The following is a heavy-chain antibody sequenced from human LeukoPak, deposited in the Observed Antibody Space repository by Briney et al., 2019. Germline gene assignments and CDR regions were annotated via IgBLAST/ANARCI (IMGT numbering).Heavy chain of an antibody. CDR2: ICGSGGST. CDR3: ARQRADREHYYYYYYMDV. J-gene: IGHJ6*03. Sequence: GGSLRLSCAASGFTFSSYAMSWVRQAPGKGLEGVSAICGSGGSTYYADSVKGRFTISRDNSKNTLYLQMNSLRAEDTAVYYCARQRADREHYYYYYYMDVWGKGTTVTVSS. D-gene: IGHD1-26*01. V-gene: IGHV3-23*01. CDR1: GFTFSSYA.